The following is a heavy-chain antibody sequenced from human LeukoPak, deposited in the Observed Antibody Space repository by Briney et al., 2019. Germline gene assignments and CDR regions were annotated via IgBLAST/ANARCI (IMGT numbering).Heavy chain of an antibody. CDR3: ARRHKRGAYSYGVDY. D-gene: IGHD5-18*01. V-gene: IGHV5-51*01. J-gene: IGHJ4*02. CDR1: GYSFTNYW. CDR2: IYPGDSDT. Sequence: GESLKISCKGSGYSFTNYWIAWVRQMPGKGLEWMGIIYPGDSDTRYSPSFQGQVTISADKSIGTAYLQWNSLKASDTAMYYCARRHKRGAYSYGVDYWGQGTLVTVSS.